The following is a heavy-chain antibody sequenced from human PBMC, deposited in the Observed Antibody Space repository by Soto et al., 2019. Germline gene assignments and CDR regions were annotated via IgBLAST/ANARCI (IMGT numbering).Heavy chain of an antibody. CDR1: GFSFSDHY. CDR2: ISNYVNNYNT. CDR3: GRDRAGTYYSGSGRNYYYYYMDV. V-gene: IGHV3-72*01. D-gene: IGHD3-10*01. Sequence: GGSLRLSCAASGFSFSDHYMDWVRQAPGKGLEWVARISNYVNNYNTEYAASVKGRFTNSRDDSKDSVYLQINSLKTEDTAVYYCGRDRAGTYYSGSGRNYYYYYMDVWGKGTTVTVSS. J-gene: IGHJ6*03.